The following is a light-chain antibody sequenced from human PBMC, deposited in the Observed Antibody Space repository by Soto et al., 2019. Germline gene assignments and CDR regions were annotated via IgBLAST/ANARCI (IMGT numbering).Light chain of an antibody. CDR2: AAS. CDR1: QSISSY. V-gene: IGKV1-39*01. Sequence: DIQMTQSPSSLSASVGDRVTITCRASQSISSYLNWYQQKPGKAPKLLIYAASSLQSGVPSRFSGSGSGTAFTLTISSLQPEDFATYYCQQSYNTPRTFGPGTKVDIK. J-gene: IGKJ3*01. CDR3: QQSYNTPRT.